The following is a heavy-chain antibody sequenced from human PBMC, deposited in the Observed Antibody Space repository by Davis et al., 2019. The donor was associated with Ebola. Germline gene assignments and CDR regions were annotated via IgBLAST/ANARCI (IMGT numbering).Heavy chain of an antibody. J-gene: IGHJ6*02. CDR2: ISGSGGST. D-gene: IGHD6-13*01. CDR3: ARVIAAAGTGYYYGMDV. CDR1: GFTFSSYA. V-gene: IGHV3-23*01. Sequence: GESLKISCAASGFTFSSYAMSWVRQAPGKGLEWVSAISGSGGSTYYADSVKGRFTISRDNSKNTLYLQMNSLRAEDTAVYYCARVIAAAGTGYYYGMDVWGQGTTVTVSS.